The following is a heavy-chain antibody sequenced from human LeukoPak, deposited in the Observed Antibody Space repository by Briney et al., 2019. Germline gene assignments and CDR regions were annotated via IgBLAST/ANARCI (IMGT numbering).Heavy chain of an antibody. Sequence: ASVKVSCKTSGYTFTKHPMHWVRQAPGQRLEWMGWINTDNGNTKYSEKFQGRVTMTRNTSISTAYMELSSLRSEDTAVYYCARGRRVTVELIYWGQGTLVTVSS. CDR3: ARGRRVTVELIY. V-gene: IGHV1-3*04. CDR1: GYTFTKHP. CDR2: INTDNGNT. J-gene: IGHJ4*02. D-gene: IGHD1-7*01.